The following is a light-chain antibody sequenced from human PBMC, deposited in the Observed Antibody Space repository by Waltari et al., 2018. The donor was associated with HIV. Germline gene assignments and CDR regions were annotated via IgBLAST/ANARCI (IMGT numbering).Light chain of an antibody. Sequence: QSVLTQPPSVSAAPRQKVTISCSGTSSNIGNNFVSWYQQLPGTAPKLLIYDNNKRPSGIPDRCSGSKSGTSATLGITGLQTGDEADYFCATWDRSLSRVIFGGGTRLTVL. J-gene: IGLJ2*01. CDR3: ATWDRSLSRVI. V-gene: IGLV1-51*01. CDR2: DNN. CDR1: SSNIGNNF.